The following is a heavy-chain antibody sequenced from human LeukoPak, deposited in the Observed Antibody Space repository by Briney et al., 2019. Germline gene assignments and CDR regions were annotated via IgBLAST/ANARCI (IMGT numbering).Heavy chain of an antibody. CDR1: GYTFTSYG. J-gene: IGHJ6*03. CDR3: ARLADFSSGYGSSNYYYYYMDV. V-gene: IGHV1-18*01. CDR2: ISAYNGNT. Sequence: SVKVSCKASGYTFTSYGISWVRQAPGQGLEWMGWISAYNGNTNYAQKLQGRVTMTTDTSTSTAYMELRSLRSDDTAAYYCARLADFSSGYGSSNYYYYYMDVWGKGTTVIVSS. D-gene: IGHD3-3*01.